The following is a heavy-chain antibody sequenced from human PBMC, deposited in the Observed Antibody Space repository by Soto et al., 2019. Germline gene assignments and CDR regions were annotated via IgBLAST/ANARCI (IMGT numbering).Heavy chain of an antibody. D-gene: IGHD5-12*01. CDR1: GGTFSSYA. Sequence: QVQLVQSGAEVKKPGSSVKVSCKASGGTFSSYAISWVRQAPGQGLEWMGGIIPIFGTANYAQKFQGRVTFSAFEFXSTAYMELSSLRSEDTAVYYCAREGLRDGYPDSDYWGQGTLVTVSS. CDR2: IIPIFGTA. CDR3: AREGLRDGYPDSDY. J-gene: IGHJ4*02. V-gene: IGHV1-69*12.